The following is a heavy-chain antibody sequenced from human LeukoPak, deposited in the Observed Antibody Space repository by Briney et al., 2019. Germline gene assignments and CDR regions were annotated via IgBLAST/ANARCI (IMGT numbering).Heavy chain of an antibody. Sequence: GRFLRLSCAASGFTFDDYAMHWVRQAPGKGLEWVSGISWNSGSIGYADSVKGRFTISRDNAKNSLYLQMNSLRAEDTALYYCAKDIMPIVVVVAATPGFDYWGQGTLVTVSS. V-gene: IGHV3-9*01. CDR2: ISWNSGSI. CDR1: GFTFDDYA. CDR3: AKDIMPIVVVVAATPGFDY. J-gene: IGHJ4*02. D-gene: IGHD2-15*01.